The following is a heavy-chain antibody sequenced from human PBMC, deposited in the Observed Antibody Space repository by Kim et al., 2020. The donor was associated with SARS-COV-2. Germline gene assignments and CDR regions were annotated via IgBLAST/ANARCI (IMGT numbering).Heavy chain of an antibody. CDR2: ISYDGSTQ. V-gene: IGHV3-30*03. Sequence: GGSLRLSCAASGFNFNRHLMHWVRQAPGRGLEWVALISYDGSTQRYTDSVKGRFTVSRDNSKNALYLQMNSLRPEDTAVYYCTGNLLADTDMGPWGQGTLVTVSP. J-gene: IGHJ5*02. CDR1: GFNFNRHL. D-gene: IGHD3-10*01. CDR3: TGNLLADTDMGP.